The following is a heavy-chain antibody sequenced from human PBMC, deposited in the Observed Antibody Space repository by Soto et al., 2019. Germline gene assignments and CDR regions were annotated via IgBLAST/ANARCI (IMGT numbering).Heavy chain of an antibody. V-gene: IGHV3-9*01. D-gene: IGHD3-3*01. J-gene: IGHJ6*03. CDR3: AKSYEDPIRIYFHYYYMDV. CDR2: ISWNGDIV. CDR1: GFTFDDFA. Sequence: EVQLVESGGGLVQPGRSLRLSCVASGFTFDDFAMHWVRQTPGKGLEWVSGISWNGDIVGYADSVKGRFTVSRDNAKKSLYLQMSGLRIEDTAMYYCAKSYEDPIRIYFHYYYMDVWGKGTTVTVSS.